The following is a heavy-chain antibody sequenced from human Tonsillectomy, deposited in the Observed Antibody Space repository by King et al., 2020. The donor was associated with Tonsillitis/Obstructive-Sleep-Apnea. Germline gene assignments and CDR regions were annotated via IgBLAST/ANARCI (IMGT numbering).Heavy chain of an antibody. V-gene: IGHV4-34*01. Sequence: VQLQQWGAGLLKPSETLSLTCAVYGGSFSGYYWSWIRQPPGKGLEWIGEINHSGSTNYNPSLKSRVTISVDTSKNQFSLKLSSVTAADTAVYYCARSYLSSPLYNWFDPWGQGTLVNVSS. CDR1: GGSFSGYY. CDR3: ARSYLSSPLYNWFDP. CDR2: INHSGST. D-gene: IGHD6-6*01. J-gene: IGHJ5*02.